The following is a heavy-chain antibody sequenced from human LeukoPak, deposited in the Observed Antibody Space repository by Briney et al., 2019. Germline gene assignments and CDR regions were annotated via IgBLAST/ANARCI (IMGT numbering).Heavy chain of an antibody. Sequence: GGSLRLSCAASGFIFDDYVMYWVRQAPGKGLEWVSGISWNSRIIDYADSVKGRFTISRDNAKRALYLQMNTLTTEDTAFYYCARLTGAASGTYYFDFWGQGTLVTVSS. V-gene: IGHV3-9*01. J-gene: IGHJ4*02. CDR1: GFIFDDYV. CDR3: ARLTGAASGTYYFDF. CDR2: ISWNSRII. D-gene: IGHD3-9*01.